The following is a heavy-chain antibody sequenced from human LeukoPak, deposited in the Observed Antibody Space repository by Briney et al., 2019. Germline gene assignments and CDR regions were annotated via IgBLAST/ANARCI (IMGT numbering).Heavy chain of an antibody. CDR2: INPNSGGT. J-gene: IGHJ4*02. Sequence: ASVKVCCKASGYTFTGYYIHWVRQAPGQGLEWMGWINPNSGGTNYAQKFQGRVTMTRDTSISTAYMELSSLRSDDTAVYYCARAYTYGIFDYWGQGTLVTVSS. CDR1: GYTFTGYY. V-gene: IGHV1-2*02. D-gene: IGHD5-18*01. CDR3: ARAYTYGIFDY.